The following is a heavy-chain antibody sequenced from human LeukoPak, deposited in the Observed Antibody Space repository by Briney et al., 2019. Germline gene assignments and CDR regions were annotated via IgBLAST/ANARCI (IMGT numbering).Heavy chain of an antibody. D-gene: IGHD5-18*01. Sequence: PSETLSLTCTVSGGSISSGSYYWSWIRQPAGKGLEWIGRIYTSGSTNYNPSLKSRVTISVDTSKNQFSLKLSSVTAADTAVYYCAREDTAMVLNYYYYMDVWGKGTTVTISS. J-gene: IGHJ6*03. CDR1: GGSISSGSYY. CDR2: IYTSGST. V-gene: IGHV4-61*02. CDR3: AREDTAMVLNYYYYMDV.